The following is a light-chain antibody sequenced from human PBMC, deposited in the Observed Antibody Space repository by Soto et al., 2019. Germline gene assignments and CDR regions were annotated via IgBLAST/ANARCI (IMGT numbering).Light chain of an antibody. CDR2: DAS. V-gene: IGKV3-11*01. CDR3: QQRNTWPPIT. Sequence: EIVMTQSPAALSVSPGERATLSCRAGQGVTTNFAWYQQKSGQSPRLLIYDASRRASGVPARFSGSGSGTGFTLTISSLEPEDFALYYCQQRNTWPPITFGQGTRLEIK. CDR1: QGVTTN. J-gene: IGKJ5*01.